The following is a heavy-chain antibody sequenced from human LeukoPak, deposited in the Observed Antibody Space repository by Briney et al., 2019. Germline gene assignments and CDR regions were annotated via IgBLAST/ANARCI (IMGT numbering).Heavy chain of an antibody. Sequence: SETLSLTCTVSGYSISSGYYWTWIRQPPGKGLEWIGEINHSGSTNYNPSLKSRVTISVDTSKNQFSLKLSSVTAADTAVYYCARGPPYSSGWHWGHPFDYWGQGTLVTVSS. J-gene: IGHJ4*02. D-gene: IGHD6-19*01. V-gene: IGHV4-38-2*02. CDR1: GYSISSGYY. CDR2: INHSGST. CDR3: ARGPPYSSGWHWGHPFDY.